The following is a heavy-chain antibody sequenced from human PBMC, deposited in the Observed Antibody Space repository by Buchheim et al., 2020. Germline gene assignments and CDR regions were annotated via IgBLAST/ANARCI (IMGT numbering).Heavy chain of an antibody. CDR1: GFTFSSYG. J-gene: IGHJ4*02. D-gene: IGHD3-10*01. V-gene: IGHV3-30*18. Sequence: QVQLVESGGGVVQPGRSLRLSCAASGFTFSSYGMHWVRQAPGKGLEWVAVISYDGSNKYYADSVKGRFTISRDNSKNTLYLQRNSLRAEDTAGYYGAKDGAGGDWGQGTL. CDR2: ISYDGSNK. CDR3: AKDGAGGD.